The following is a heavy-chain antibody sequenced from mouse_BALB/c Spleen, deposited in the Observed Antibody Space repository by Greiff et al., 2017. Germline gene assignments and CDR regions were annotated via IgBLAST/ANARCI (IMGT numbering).Heavy chain of an antibody. CDR3: ARGYGYHYYFDY. CDR2: IYPGGGYT. Sequence: VKLQQSGAELVRPGTSVKISCKASGYTFTNYWLGWVKQRPGHGLEWIGDIYPGGGYTNYNEKFKGKATLTADTSSSTAYMQLRSLTSEDSAVYFCARGYGYHYYFDYWGQGTTLTVSS. V-gene: IGHV1-63*02. J-gene: IGHJ2*01. CDR1: GYTFTNYW. D-gene: IGHD1-2*01.